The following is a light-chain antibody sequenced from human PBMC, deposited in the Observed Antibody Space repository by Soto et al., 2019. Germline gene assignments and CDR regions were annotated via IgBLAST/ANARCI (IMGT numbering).Light chain of an antibody. CDR1: QSVSSSY. CDR3: QQYGSSPRT. J-gene: IGKJ1*01. Sequence: ELVLTQSPGTLSLSPGERATLSCRASQSVSSSYLAWYQQKPGQAPTLLIYGASTRATGLPDRFSGSGSGTDFTRTISRREPEDFAVYYWQQYGSSPRTFGQGTKVEIK. V-gene: IGKV3-20*01. CDR2: GAS.